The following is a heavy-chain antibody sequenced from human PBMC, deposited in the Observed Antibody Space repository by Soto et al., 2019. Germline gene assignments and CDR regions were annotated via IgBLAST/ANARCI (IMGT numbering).Heavy chain of an antibody. D-gene: IGHD2-2*01. CDR2: IYPGDSDT. CDR3: ARGGFGCSSTSCYGPQYYYYYMDV. V-gene: IGHV5-51*01. Sequence: GESLKISCKGSGYSFTSYWIRSVRQMPGKGLEWMGTIYPGDSDTRYNPSFQRQVTISADKSISTAYLQWSSLKASDTAMYYCARGGFGCSSTSCYGPQYYYYYMDVWGKGTTVTVSS. CDR1: GYSFTSYW. J-gene: IGHJ6*03.